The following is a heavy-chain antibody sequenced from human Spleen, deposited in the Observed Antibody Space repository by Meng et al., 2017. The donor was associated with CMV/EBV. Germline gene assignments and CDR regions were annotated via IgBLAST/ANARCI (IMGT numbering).Heavy chain of an antibody. CDR2: IFYGGST. CDR3: ARDRGLVIKRYNCFDP. CDR1: GDSISSGSYY. V-gene: IGHV4-39*07. Sequence: SETLSLTCTVPGDSISSGSYYWGWIRQSPGKGLEWIGSIFYGGSTYYNPSLKSRVTMSMDTYKIQFSLKLSTVTAADTAVYYCARDRGLVIKRYNCFDPWGQGTLVTVSS. D-gene: IGHD3/OR15-3a*01. J-gene: IGHJ5*02.